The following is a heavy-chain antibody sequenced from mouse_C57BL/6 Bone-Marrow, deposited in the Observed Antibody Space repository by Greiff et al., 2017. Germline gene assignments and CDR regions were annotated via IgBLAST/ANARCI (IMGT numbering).Heavy chain of an antibody. CDR1: GFNIKDDY. CDR2: IDPEDGDT. J-gene: IGHJ2*01. Sequence: EVQLQQSGAELVRPGASVKLSCTASGFNIKDDYMHWVKQRPEQGLEWIGWIDPEDGDTEYASKFQGKATITADTSSNTAYLQLSSLTSEDTAVYYYTTSDGEYWGQGTTLTVSS. V-gene: IGHV14-4*01. CDR3: TTSDGEY.